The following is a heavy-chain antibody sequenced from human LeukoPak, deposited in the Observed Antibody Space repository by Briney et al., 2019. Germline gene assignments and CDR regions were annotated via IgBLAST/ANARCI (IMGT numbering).Heavy chain of an antibody. D-gene: IGHD3-22*01. Sequence: KPSETLSLTCTVSGGSISINSYYWGWIRQPPGKGLEWIGSIYYSGGTYYNPSLRSRLTISVDTSKNQFSLKLSSVTAADTAVYYCARGRYYYDSGGYQSPYYYMDVWGKGTTVTVSS. J-gene: IGHJ6*03. CDR3: ARGRYYYDSGGYQSPYYYMDV. V-gene: IGHV4-39*01. CDR2: IYYSGGT. CDR1: GGSISINSYY.